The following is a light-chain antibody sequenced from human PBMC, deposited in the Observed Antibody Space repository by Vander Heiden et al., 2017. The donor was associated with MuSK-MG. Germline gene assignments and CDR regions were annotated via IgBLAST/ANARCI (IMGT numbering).Light chain of an antibody. CDR1: SSYVGGYNY. Sequence: QSALTQPPSASGSPGQSVTISCTGTSSYVGGYNYVSWYQQPPANAPQLMIYEVSKRPSGVPDRFSGSKSGNTASLTVSGLQAEDEADYYCSSYAGSNNLVFGTGTKVTVL. J-gene: IGLJ1*01. CDR3: SSYAGSNNLV. V-gene: IGLV2-8*01. CDR2: EVS.